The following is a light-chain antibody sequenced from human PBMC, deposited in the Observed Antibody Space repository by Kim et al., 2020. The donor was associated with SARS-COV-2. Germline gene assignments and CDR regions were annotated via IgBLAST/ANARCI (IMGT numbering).Light chain of an antibody. Sequence: EIVLTQSPGTLSLSPGERATLSCRASQSVTGSYLAWYQQRAGQAPRLLIYGASRRATGIPDRFRGSGSGTDFTLTISRLEPEDFAVYYCQQYGSSSYTFGQGTKLEI. V-gene: IGKV3-20*01. CDR2: GAS. J-gene: IGKJ2*01. CDR3: QQYGSSSYT. CDR1: QSVTGSY.